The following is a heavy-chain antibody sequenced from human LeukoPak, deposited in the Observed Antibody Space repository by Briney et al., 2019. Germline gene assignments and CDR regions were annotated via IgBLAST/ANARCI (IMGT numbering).Heavy chain of an antibody. CDR3: ARHETTPGSGWYNWFDP. CDR1: GGSISSSSYS. CDR2: IYYSGST. D-gene: IGHD6-19*01. V-gene: IGHV4-39*01. Sequence: SETLSLTCTVSGGSISSSSYSWGWIRQPPGKGLEWIGSIYYSGSTYYNPSLKSRVTISVDTSKNQFSLKLSSVTAADTAVYYCARHETTPGSGWYNWFDPWGQGTLVTVSS. J-gene: IGHJ5*02.